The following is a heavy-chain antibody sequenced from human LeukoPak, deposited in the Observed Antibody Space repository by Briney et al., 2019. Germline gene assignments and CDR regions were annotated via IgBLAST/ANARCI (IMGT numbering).Heavy chain of an antibody. CDR1: GGSVSSGSYY. CDR2: INHSGST. V-gene: IGHV4-39*07. Sequence: SSETLSLTCTVSGGSVSSGSYYWSWIRQPPGKGLEWIGEINHSGSTNYNPSLKSRVTISVDTSKNQFSLKLSSVTAADTAVYYCARGSAAGWGKYYFDYWGQGTLVTVSS. J-gene: IGHJ4*02. CDR3: ARGSAAGWGKYYFDY. D-gene: IGHD6-13*01.